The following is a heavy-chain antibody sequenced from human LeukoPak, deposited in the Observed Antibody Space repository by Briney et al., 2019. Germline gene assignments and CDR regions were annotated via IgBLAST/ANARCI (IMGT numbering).Heavy chain of an antibody. CDR1: GYTFTDYY. Sequence: ASVKVSCKASGYTFTDYYMHWVRQAPGQGLEWMGWIKPNSGGTNYAQKFQGRVTMTRDTSISIAYMELSRLIFDDTAVYYCARMGIVAGWFDPWGQGTLVTVSS. V-gene: IGHV1-2*02. J-gene: IGHJ5*02. D-gene: IGHD6-19*01. CDR3: ARMGIVAGWFDP. CDR2: IKPNSGGT.